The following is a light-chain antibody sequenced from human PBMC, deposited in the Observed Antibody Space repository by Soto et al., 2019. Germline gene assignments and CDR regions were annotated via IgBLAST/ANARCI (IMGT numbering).Light chain of an antibody. CDR1: SKNVGYYNL. V-gene: IGLV2-23*02. J-gene: IGLJ1*01. CDR3: CSYAGSTTHYV. Sequence: LTQPAAVSGSTGQSITISCTGTSKNVGYYNLVSWYQQHPGKAPKLIIYEVNKRPSGFSNRFSGSKSGNTASLTIFGLQAEDEADYYCCSYAGSTTHYVFGTGTKVTV. CDR2: EVN.